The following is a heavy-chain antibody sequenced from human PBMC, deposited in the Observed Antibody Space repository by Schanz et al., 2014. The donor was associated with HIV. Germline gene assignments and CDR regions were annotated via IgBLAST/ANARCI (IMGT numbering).Heavy chain of an antibody. CDR2: ISEFGGSA. Sequence: EVQLLESGGGLVQPGGSLRLSCAASGFTFSSLGMSWVRQAPGEGLEWVSGISEFGGSAWYADSVKGRFTISRDNSKNTLYLQMDSLRAEDTALYFCAKDLGGFSAYEAYTSGRGYWGQGTLVIVSS. V-gene: IGHV3-23*01. J-gene: IGHJ4*02. CDR3: AKDLGGFSAYEAYTSGRGY. CDR1: GFTFSSLG. D-gene: IGHD5-12*01.